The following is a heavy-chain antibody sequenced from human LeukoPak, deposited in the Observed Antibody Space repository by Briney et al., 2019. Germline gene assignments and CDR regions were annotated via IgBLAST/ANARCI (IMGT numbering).Heavy chain of an antibody. D-gene: IGHD2-2*02. CDR2: ISYDGSNK. CDR3: AKPPAAIYYYGMDV. V-gene: IGHV3-30*18. Sequence: GGSLRLSCAASGFTFSSYGMHWVRQAPGKGLEWVAVISYDGSNKYYADSVKGRFTISRDNSKNTLYLQMSSLRAEDTAVYYCAKPPAAIYYYGMDVWGQGTTVTVSS. J-gene: IGHJ6*02. CDR1: GFTFSSYG.